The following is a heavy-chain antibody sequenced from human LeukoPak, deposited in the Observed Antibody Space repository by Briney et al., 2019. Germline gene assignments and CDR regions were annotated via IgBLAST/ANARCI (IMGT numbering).Heavy chain of an antibody. CDR2: IYYSGST. CDR1: GGSVSSGSYY. CDR3: VRDSYYGSGSYYFDY. J-gene: IGHJ4*02. D-gene: IGHD3-10*01. Sequence: SETLSLTCTVSGGSVSSGSYYWSWIRQPPGKGLEWIGYIYYSGSTNYNPSLKSRVTISVDTSKNQFSLKLSSVTAADTAVYYCVRDSYYGSGSYYFDYWGQGTLVTVSS. V-gene: IGHV4-61*01.